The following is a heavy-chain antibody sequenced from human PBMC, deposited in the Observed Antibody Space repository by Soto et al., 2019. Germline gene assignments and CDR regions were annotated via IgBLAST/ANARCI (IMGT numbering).Heavy chain of an antibody. CDR1: GYNFNSYT. Sequence: QVQLVQSGAEVKKPGASVKVSCKASGYNFNSYTISWVRQAPGQGLEWMGRISAYNGNTNYAQKLQGRVTMTTDTAPRTAYMELRSLRSDDPAVHHCARVVGAPGDWFDPWGQGTLGTVSS. J-gene: IGHJ5*02. V-gene: IGHV1-18*01. CDR3: ARVVGAPGDWFDP. CDR2: ISAYNGNT. D-gene: IGHD2-15*01.